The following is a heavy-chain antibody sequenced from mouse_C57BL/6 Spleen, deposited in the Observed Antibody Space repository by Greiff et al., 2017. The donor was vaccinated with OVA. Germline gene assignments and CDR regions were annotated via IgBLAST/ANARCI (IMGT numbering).Heavy chain of an antibody. CDR1: GYTFTSYW. CDR2: IDPSDSYT. V-gene: IGHV1-69*01. Sequence: VKLQQPGAELVMPGASVKLSCKASGYTFTSYWMHWVKQRPGQGLEWIGEIDPSDSYTNYNQKFKGKSTLTVDKSSSTAYMQLSSLTSEDSAVYYCARKNPKGYYYAMDYWGQGTSVTVSS. J-gene: IGHJ4*01. CDR3: ARKNPKGYYYAMDY.